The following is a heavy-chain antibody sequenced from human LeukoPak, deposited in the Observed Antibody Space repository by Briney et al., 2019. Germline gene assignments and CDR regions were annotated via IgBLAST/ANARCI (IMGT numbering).Heavy chain of an antibody. CDR1: GFTLSIYA. D-gene: IGHD3-22*01. Sequence: GGSLRLSCAASGFTLSIYAMNWVRQAPGKGLEWVSSISRSGSYIFFADSVKGRFSISRDNAMNSLYLQMNSLRAEETAVYYCARGEGYYDSSGYYLPAFDIWGQGTMVTVSS. V-gene: IGHV3-21*01. CDR2: ISRSGSYI. J-gene: IGHJ3*02. CDR3: ARGEGYYDSSGYYLPAFDI.